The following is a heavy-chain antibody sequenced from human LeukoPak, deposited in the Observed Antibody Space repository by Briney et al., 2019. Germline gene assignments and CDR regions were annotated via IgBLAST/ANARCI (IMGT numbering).Heavy chain of an antibody. J-gene: IGHJ5*02. V-gene: IGHV3-64*01. CDR2: ISSNGGST. CDR3: AKDGSGSSWYRWFDP. Sequence: GGSLRLSCAASGFTFSSYAMHWVRQAPGKGLEYVSAISSNGGSTYYANSVKGRSTISRDNSKNTLYLQMGSLRAEDMAVYYCAKDGSGSSWYRWFDPWGQGTLVTVSS. D-gene: IGHD6-13*01. CDR1: GFTFSSYA.